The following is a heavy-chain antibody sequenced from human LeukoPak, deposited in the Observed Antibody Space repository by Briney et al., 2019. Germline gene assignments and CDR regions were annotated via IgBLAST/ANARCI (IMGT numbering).Heavy chain of an antibody. Sequence: SETLSLTCAVYGGSFRGYYWSWIRQPPGKGLEWIGEINHSGSTNYNPSLKSRVTISVDTSKNQFSLKLSSVTAADTAVYYCARGKRYFDWLWFDPWGQGTLVTVSS. CDR1: GGSFRGYY. V-gene: IGHV4-34*01. CDR2: INHSGST. D-gene: IGHD3-9*01. J-gene: IGHJ5*02. CDR3: ARGKRYFDWLWFDP.